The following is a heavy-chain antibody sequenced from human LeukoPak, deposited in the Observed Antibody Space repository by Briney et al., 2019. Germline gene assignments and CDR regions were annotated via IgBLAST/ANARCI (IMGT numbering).Heavy chain of an antibody. V-gene: IGHV4-30-4*01. Sequence: PSQTLSLTCTVPGGSLSSGDYYWGWIRQPPGKGLEGIRYIYYSGNTYYNPSLKSRVTIPVDTSKNQFSLKLSSVTAADTAVYYCASFSSHPARGNDAFDIWGQGTMVTVSS. CDR3: ASFSSHPARGNDAFDI. J-gene: IGHJ3*02. CDR1: GGSLSSGDYY. D-gene: IGHD2-2*01. CDR2: IYYSGNT.